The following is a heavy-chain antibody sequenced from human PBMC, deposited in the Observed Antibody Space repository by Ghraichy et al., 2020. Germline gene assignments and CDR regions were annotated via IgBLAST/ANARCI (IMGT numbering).Heavy chain of an antibody. CDR3: ARGGDCSGGRECYYYYYYMDV. CDR2: ISAYNGNT. D-gene: IGHD2-15*01. CDR1: GYTFTSYG. V-gene: IGHV1-18*04. Sequence: ASVKVPCKASGYTFTSYGISWVRQAPGQGLEWMGWISAYNGNTNYAQKLQGRVTMTTDTSTSTAYMELRSLRSDDTAVYYCARGGDCSGGRECYYYYYYMDVWGKGTTVTVSS. J-gene: IGHJ6*03.